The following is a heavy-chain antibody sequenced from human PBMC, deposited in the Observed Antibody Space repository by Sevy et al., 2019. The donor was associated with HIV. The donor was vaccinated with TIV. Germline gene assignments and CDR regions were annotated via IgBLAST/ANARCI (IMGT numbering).Heavy chain of an antibody. CDR3: TRGKGAQSIFDY. CDR1: GFSFGDYA. J-gene: IGHJ4*02. V-gene: IGHV3-49*04. D-gene: IGHD3-16*01. Sequence: GGSLRLSCTASGFSFGDYAMNWVRQAPGKGLEWVAFLKNKARGGTLDHATPVKSRFTISRDDSKSIVYLQMNDLRTEDTGVYYCTRGKGAQSIFDYWGQGALVTVSS. CDR2: LKNKARGGTL.